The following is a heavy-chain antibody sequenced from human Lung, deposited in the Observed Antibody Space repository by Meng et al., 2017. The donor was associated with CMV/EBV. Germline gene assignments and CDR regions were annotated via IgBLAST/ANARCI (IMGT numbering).Heavy chain of an antibody. CDR3: ARGRAGSGGPYSFDY. D-gene: IGHD3-10*01. Sequence: ASVKVSCKASGYTFTNYDINWVRRATGQGLEWLGWINPNNYNTGYAHQFQGRVTMTRTTSISTAYLELSGLRSEDTAVYYCARGRAGSGGPYSFDYLGQGXLVTVSS. V-gene: IGHV1-8*01. CDR1: GYTFTNYD. CDR2: INPNNYNT. J-gene: IGHJ4*02.